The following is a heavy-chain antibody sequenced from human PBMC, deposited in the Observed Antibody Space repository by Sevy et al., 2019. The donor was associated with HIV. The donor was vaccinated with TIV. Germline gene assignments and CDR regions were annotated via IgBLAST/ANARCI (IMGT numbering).Heavy chain of an antibody. CDR3: ARDAGYSTGWYAGY. Sequence: GGSLRLSCAASGFSISPYAFHWVRQAPGKGLEWVALMSYDGSTRYYADSAKGRFAISKDNSKNTLYLQRNSLRIEDTAIYYCARDAGYSTGWYAGYWAQGTLVTVSS. CDR2: MSYDGSTR. D-gene: IGHD6-19*01. V-gene: IGHV3-30*09. J-gene: IGHJ4*02. CDR1: GFSISPYA.